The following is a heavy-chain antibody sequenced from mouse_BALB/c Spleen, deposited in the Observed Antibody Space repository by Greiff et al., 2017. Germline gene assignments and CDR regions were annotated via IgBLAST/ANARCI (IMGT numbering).Heavy chain of an antibody. V-gene: IGHV5-4*02. CDR3: ARIYYYGSSYVDYAMDY. CDR1: GFTFSDYY. Sequence: EVQRVESGGGLVKPGGSLKLSCAASGFTFSDYYMYWVRQTPEKRLEWVATIRDGGSYTYYPDSVKGRFTISRDNAKNNLYLQMSSLKSEDTAMYYCARIYYYGSSYVDYAMDYWGQGTSVTVSS. CDR2: IRDGGSYT. J-gene: IGHJ4*01. D-gene: IGHD1-1*01.